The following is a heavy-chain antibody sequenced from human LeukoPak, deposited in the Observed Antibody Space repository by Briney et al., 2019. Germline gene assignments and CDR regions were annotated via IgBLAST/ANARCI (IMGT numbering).Heavy chain of an antibody. J-gene: IGHJ1*01. D-gene: IGHD3-3*01. CDR3: ARGSGERYDFWSGYPGH. CDR1: GGSISSGDYY. CDR2: IYYSGST. Sequence: SETLSLTCTVSGGSISSGDYYWSWIRQPPGKGLEWIGYIYYSGSTYYNPSLKSRVTISVDTSKNQFSLKLSSVTAADTAVSYCARGSGERYDFWSGYPGHWGQGTLVTGSS. V-gene: IGHV4-30-4*08.